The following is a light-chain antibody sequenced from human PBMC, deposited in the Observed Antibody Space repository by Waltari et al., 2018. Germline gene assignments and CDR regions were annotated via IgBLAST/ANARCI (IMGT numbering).Light chain of an antibody. CDR2: STS. Sequence: LSCRASQSVSSAYLAWFQHKPGQAPRLLIYSTSARATGIPDRFSGSGSGTDFILTISRLEPEDFAVYYCQQYGTSPFAFGGGTKVEIK. CDR3: QQYGTSPFA. V-gene: IGKV3-20*01. CDR1: QSVSSAY. J-gene: IGKJ4*01.